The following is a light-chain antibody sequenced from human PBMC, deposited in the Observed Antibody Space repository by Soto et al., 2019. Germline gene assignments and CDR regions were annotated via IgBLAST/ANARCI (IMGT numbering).Light chain of an antibody. CDR3: LLTYTGTWV. CDR1: TGAVTSGHF. V-gene: IGLV7-46*01. Sequence: QAVLTQEPSLTVSPGGTVTLTCGSSTGAVTSGHFPYWFQQKPGQAPRTLIYDTTNRHSWTPARFSGFLLGGKAALTLSGAQPEDEAEYYCLLTYTGTWVFGGGTKLTVL. CDR2: DTT. J-gene: IGLJ3*02.